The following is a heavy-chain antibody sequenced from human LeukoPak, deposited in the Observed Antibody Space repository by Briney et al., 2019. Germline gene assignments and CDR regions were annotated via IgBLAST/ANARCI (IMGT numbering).Heavy chain of an antibody. CDR1: GFTFDDYG. V-gene: IGHV3-20*04. Sequence: PGGSLRLSCAASGFTFDDYGMSWVRQAPGKGLEWVSGINWNGGSTGYADSVKGRFTISRDNAKNSLYLQMNSLRAEDTALYYWARGKYYYDSSGLIDYWGQGTLVTVSS. CDR3: ARGKYYYDSSGLIDY. CDR2: INWNGGST. J-gene: IGHJ4*02. D-gene: IGHD3-22*01.